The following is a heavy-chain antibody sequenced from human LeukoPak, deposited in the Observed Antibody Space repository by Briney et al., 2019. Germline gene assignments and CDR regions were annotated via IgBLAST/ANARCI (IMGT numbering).Heavy chain of an antibody. Sequence: SETLSLTCTVSGGSISSSSSYWGWIRQPPGKGLEWIGSIYYSGSTYYSPSLKGRVTISVDTSKNQFSLKLNSVTAADTAVYYCARSSEYGDPFNYWGQGTLVTVSS. J-gene: IGHJ4*02. CDR3: ARSSEYGDPFNY. CDR1: GGSISSSSSY. D-gene: IGHD4-17*01. V-gene: IGHV4-39*01. CDR2: IYYSGST.